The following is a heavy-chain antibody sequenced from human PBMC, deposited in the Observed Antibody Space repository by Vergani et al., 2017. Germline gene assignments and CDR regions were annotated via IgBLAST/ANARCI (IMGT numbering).Heavy chain of an antibody. Sequence: EVQLVESGGGLVQPGGSLRLSCAASGFTLSDHVMDWVRQGPGKGLEWVGRSRNKARSYTTEYSASVKGRFTISRDDSRNSLYLQMNSLRAEDTAVYYCARDVSSGWYLFDYWGQGTLVTVSS. CDR1: GFTLSDHV. CDR3: ARDVSSGWYLFDY. D-gene: IGHD6-19*01. J-gene: IGHJ4*02. CDR2: SRNKARSYTT. V-gene: IGHV3-72*01.